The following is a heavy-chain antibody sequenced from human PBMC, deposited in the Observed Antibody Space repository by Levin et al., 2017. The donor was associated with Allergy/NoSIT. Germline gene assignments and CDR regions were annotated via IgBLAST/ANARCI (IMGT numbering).Heavy chain of an antibody. Sequence: GGSLRLSCAVSGLDFNIYGMNWVRQAPGKGLEWVALISGGGNDGFYADSVRGRFTISRDNSKNMLYLQMNSLRPGDTAIYYCAARVFDYWGQGTLVTVSS. V-gene: IGHV3-30*03. CDR2: ISGGGNDG. CDR3: AARVFDY. CDR1: GLDFNIYG. J-gene: IGHJ4*02.